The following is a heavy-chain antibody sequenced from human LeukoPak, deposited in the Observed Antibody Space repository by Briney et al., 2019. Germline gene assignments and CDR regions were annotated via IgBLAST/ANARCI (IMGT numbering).Heavy chain of an antibody. CDR1: GGTFSSYA. J-gene: IGHJ4*02. CDR2: IIPIFGIA. CDR3: ARGYVGDIVVVVAAKEHQYYFDY. D-gene: IGHD2-15*01. Sequence: ASVKASCKASGGTFSSYAISWVRQAPGQGLEWRGGIIPIFGIANYAQKFHGRVTINADESTSTAYMELSSLRSEDTAVYYCARGYVGDIVVVVAAKEHQYYFDYWGQGTLVTVSS. V-gene: IGHV1-69*13.